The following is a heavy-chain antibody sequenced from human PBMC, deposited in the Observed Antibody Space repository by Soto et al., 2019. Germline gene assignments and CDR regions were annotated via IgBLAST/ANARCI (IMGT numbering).Heavy chain of an antibody. CDR2: ISAYNGNT. CDR1: GYTLSSYF. CDR3: ARDLPTVDY. Sequence: ASVKVSCKASGYTLSSYFISWVRQAPGQGLEWMGWISAYNGNTNYAQNLQGRVTMTTDTSTSTAYMELRSLRSDDTAVYYCARDLPTVDYWGQGTLVTVSS. J-gene: IGHJ4*02. V-gene: IGHV1-18*01.